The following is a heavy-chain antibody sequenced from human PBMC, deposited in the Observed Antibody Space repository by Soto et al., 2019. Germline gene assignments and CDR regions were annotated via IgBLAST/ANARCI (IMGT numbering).Heavy chain of an antibody. J-gene: IGHJ4*02. CDR2: FDPEDGET. V-gene: IGHV1-24*01. Sequence: ASVKVSCKVSGYTLTELSIHWVRQAPGKGLEWMGGFDPEDGETIYAQKFQGRVTMTEDTSTDTAYMELSSLRSEDTAVYYCASSRGFRGYFDYWGQGTLVTVSS. CDR3: ASSRGFRGYFDY. CDR1: GYTLTELS. D-gene: IGHD2-2*01.